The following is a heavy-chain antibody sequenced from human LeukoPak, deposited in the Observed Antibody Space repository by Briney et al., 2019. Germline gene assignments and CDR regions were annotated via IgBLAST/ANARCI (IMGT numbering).Heavy chain of an antibody. CDR2: MNPNSGNT. D-gene: IGHD4-17*01. CDR3: ARDDYGDRPFDP. Sequence: GASVKVSCKASGYTFTSYDINWVRQATGQGLEWMGWMNPNSGNTGYAQKFQGRVTMTRNTSISTAYMELSSLRSEDTAVYYCARDDYGDRPFDPWGQGTLVTVSS. V-gene: IGHV1-8*01. CDR1: GYTFTSYD. J-gene: IGHJ5*02.